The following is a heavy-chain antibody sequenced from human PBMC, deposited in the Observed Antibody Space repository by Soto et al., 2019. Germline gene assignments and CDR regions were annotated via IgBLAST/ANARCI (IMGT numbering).Heavy chain of an antibody. CDR3: ARLGGYYQAFDQ. V-gene: IGHV4-59*08. CDR2: IYYSGTT. CDR1: GGSISSYY. D-gene: IGHD3-22*01. J-gene: IGHJ4*02. Sequence: SETLSLTCTVSGGSISSYYWSWIRQPPGKGLEWIGYIYYSGTTTYSPSLKSRVTIAVDTSKNQFSLKLNSVTAADTAVYYCARLGGYYQAFDQWGQGSLVTVSS.